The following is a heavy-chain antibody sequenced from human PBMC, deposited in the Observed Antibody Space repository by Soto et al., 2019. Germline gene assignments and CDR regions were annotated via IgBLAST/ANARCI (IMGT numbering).Heavy chain of an antibody. D-gene: IGHD5-18*01. CDR3: AREQLNYYYYYGMDV. CDR2: INPSGGST. V-gene: IGHV1-46*01. CDR1: GYTFTSYY. Sequence: QVQLVQSGAEVKKPGASVKVSCKASGYTFTSYYMHWVRQAPGQGLEWMGIINPSGGSTSYAQKFQGRVTMTRDTSTSTVYMELSSLRSEDTAVYYCAREQLNYYYYYGMDVWGQGPTVTVSS. J-gene: IGHJ6*02.